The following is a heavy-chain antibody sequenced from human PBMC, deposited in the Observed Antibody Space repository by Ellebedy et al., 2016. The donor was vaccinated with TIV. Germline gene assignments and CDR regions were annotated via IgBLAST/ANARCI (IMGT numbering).Heavy chain of an antibody. V-gene: IGHV4-38-2*02. D-gene: IGHD1-26*01. CDR2: IYHSGYT. CDR3: ARDKGATDFDI. J-gene: IGHJ3*02. CDR1: GYSISSGYF. Sequence: MPSEILSLTCTVSGYSISSGYFWVWIRQPPGKGLEWIGSIYHSGYTYYNPSLKSRVTVLVDTSKNQFSLKLSSVTAADTTLYYCARDKGATDFDIWGQGTMVTVSS.